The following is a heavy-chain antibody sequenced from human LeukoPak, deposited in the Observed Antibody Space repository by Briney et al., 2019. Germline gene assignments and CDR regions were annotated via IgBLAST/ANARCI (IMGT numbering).Heavy chain of an antibody. V-gene: IGHV3-48*04. J-gene: IGHJ4*02. Sequence: PGGSLRLSCVSSGFTLNTYSMNWFRQAPGKGLEWISYISSSSANIYYADSVKGRFTISRDNAKNSLYLQMNSLRAEDTAVYYCARGRDLFDSWGQGTLVIVSS. CDR2: ISSSSANI. CDR3: ARGRDLFDS. CDR1: GFTLNTYS.